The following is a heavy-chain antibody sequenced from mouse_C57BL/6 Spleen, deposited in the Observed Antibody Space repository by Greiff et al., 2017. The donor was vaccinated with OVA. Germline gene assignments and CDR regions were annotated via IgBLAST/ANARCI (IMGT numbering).Heavy chain of an antibody. CDR1: GFTFSSYA. J-gene: IGHJ4*01. CDR3: ARDRGYSKEGYDLDD. CDR2: ISSGGDYT. D-gene: IGHD2-5*01. V-gene: IGHV5S21*01. Sequence: EVQLVESGEGLVKPGGSLKLSCAASGFTFSSYAMSWVRQTPEKRLEWVAYISSGGDYTYYADTVKGRFTISRDNARNTLYLQMSSLKSEDTAMYYCARDRGYSKEGYDLDDWGQGTSVTVSS.